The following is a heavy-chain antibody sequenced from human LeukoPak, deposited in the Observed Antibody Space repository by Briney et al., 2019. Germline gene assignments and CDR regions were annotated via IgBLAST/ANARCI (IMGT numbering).Heavy chain of an antibody. D-gene: IGHD2-2*01. CDR3: ARDMVVVVPAAKNYYYYGMDV. V-gene: IGHV3-23*01. CDR2: ISGGGGRK. Sequence: GGSLRLSCVASGFIFSNYAMSWVRQAPGKGLEWVSSISGGGGRKYYADSVKGRFTISRDNSKNTLYMNSLRAEDTAVYYCARDMVVVVPAAKNYYYYGMDVWGQGTTVTVSS. J-gene: IGHJ6*02. CDR1: GFIFSNYA.